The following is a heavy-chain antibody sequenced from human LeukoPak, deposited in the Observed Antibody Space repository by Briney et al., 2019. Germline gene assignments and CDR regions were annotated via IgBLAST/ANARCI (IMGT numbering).Heavy chain of an antibody. Sequence: GASVKVSCKASRYTFTSYDINWVRQATGQGLEWMGWINPNSGGTNYAQKFQGRVTMTRDTSISTAYMELSRLRSDDTAVYYCARYAVLIEENWFDPWGQGTLVTVSS. CDR3: ARYAVLIEENWFDP. J-gene: IGHJ5*02. CDR2: INPNSGGT. CDR1: RYTFTSYD. D-gene: IGHD2-8*01. V-gene: IGHV1-2*02.